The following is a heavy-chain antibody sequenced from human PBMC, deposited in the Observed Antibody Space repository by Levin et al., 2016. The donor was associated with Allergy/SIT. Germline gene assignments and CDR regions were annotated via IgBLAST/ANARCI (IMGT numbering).Heavy chain of an antibody. Sequence: SETLSLTCTVSGGSISSSSYYWGWIRQPPGKGLEWIGSIYYSGSTYYNPSLKSRVTISVDTSKNQFSLKLSSVTAADTAMYYCARQAGRDYYDSSGYYYVSSHFVYWGQGTLVTVSS. CDR2: IYYSGST. CDR3: ARQAGRDYYDSSGYYYVSSHFVY. V-gene: IGHV4-39*01. D-gene: IGHD3-22*01. CDR1: GGSISSSSYY. J-gene: IGHJ4*02.